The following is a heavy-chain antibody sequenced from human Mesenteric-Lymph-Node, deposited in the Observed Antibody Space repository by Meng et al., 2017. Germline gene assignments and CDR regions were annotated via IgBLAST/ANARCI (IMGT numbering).Heavy chain of an antibody. Sequence: GESLKISCAASGFTFSSYAMHWVRQAPGKGLEWVSAISAGGESTYYSDSVKGRFTISRDNSKNTLYLQMNSLRVEDTAIYFCAKATYTSGCDYWGQGSLVTVSS. J-gene: IGHJ4*02. CDR3: AKATYTSGCDY. D-gene: IGHD6-19*01. CDR1: GFTFSSYA. CDR2: ISAGGEST. V-gene: IGHV3-23*01.